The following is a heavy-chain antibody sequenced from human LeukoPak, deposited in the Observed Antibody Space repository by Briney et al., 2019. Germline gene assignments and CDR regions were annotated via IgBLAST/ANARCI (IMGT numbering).Heavy chain of an antibody. CDR3: AKGSIWFEEEKSYYYGMDV. J-gene: IGHJ6*02. CDR1: GFALSSHW. D-gene: IGHD3-10*01. CDR2: VNRDGSET. Sequence: AGGSLRLSCAASGFALSSHWMTWVRQVPGRGPEWVANVNRDGSETYYLDSVKGRFTISRDNSKNTLFLQVNNLRAEDTAVYYCAKGSIWFEEEKSYYYGMDVWGQGTTVTVSS. V-gene: IGHV3-7*03.